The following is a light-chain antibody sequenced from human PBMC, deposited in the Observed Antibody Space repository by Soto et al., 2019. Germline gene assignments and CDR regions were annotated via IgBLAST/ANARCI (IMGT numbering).Light chain of an antibody. Sequence: QSVLTQPASVSGSPGQSITISCTGTSSDVGGYNYVSWYQQHPGKAPKLMIYDVSNRPSGVSNHFSGSKSGNTASLTISGLQAEDEADYYCSSYTSSSHYVFGTGTKVTVL. CDR3: SSYTSSSHYV. J-gene: IGLJ1*01. V-gene: IGLV2-14*01. CDR1: SSDVGGYNY. CDR2: DVS.